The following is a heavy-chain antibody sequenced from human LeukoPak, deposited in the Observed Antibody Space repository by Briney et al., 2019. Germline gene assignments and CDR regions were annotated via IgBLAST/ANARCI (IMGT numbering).Heavy chain of an antibody. D-gene: IGHD5-18*01. CDR2: ITSSSSTI. CDR3: ARPVDTSMIAGFDL. J-gene: IGHJ4*02. Sequence: GGSLTLSCAASGFTFTSYGLNWVRQAPGQGLEWVSFITSSSSTIHYADSVRGRFTISRDNAKKILYLQMNSLRAEDMAVYYCARPVDTSMIAGFDLWGQGTLVTVS. CDR1: GFTFTSYG. V-gene: IGHV3-48*01.